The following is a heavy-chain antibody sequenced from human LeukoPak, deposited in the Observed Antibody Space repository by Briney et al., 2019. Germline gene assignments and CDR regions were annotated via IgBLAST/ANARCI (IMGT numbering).Heavy chain of an antibody. CDR2: INSDGSST. CDR1: GFTFSSYW. V-gene: IGHV3-74*01. Sequence: GGSLRLSCAASGFTFSSYWMHWVRQAPGKGLVWVSRINSDGSSTTYADSVKGRFTISRANAQNTLYLQMNSLRAEDTAVYYCARGSSSSWWGFDYWGQGTLVTVSS. D-gene: IGHD6-13*01. J-gene: IGHJ4*02. CDR3: ARGSSSSWWGFDY.